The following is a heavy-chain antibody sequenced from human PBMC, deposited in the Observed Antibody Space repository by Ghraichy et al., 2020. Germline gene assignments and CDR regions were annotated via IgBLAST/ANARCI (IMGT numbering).Heavy chain of an antibody. CDR1: GGSISSSSYY. CDR2: IYYSGST. Sequence: SETLSLTCTVSGGSISSSSYYWGWIRQPPGKGLEWIGSIYYSGSTYYNPSLKSRVTISVDTSKNQFSLKLSSVTAADTAVYYCARHALDMAGYNWFDPWGQGTLVTVSS. V-gene: IGHV4-39*01. J-gene: IGHJ5*02. D-gene: IGHD2-2*03. CDR3: ARHALDMAGYNWFDP.